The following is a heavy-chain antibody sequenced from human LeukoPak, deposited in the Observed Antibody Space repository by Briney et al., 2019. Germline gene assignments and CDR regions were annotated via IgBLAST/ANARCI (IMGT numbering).Heavy chain of an antibody. J-gene: IGHJ4*02. D-gene: IGHD3-9*01. CDR3: ARGHYDILTDYFTSDY. V-gene: IGHV3-21*01. CDR1: GFTFSNYN. CDR2: ISSSSSYI. Sequence: GGSLRLSCAASGFTFSNYNMNWVRQAPGPGLEWVSSISSSSSYIYYADSVKGRFTISRDNAKNSLYLQLNSLRAEDTAVYYCARGHYDILTDYFTSDYWGQGTLVTVSS.